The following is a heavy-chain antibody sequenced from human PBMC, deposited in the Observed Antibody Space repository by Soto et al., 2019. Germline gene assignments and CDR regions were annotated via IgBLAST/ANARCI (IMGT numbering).Heavy chain of an antibody. V-gene: IGHV1-69*13. CDR1: RDTFNSYA. D-gene: IGHD5-12*01. Sequence: ASVKVSCKASRDTFNSYAITWVRQAPGQGLEWMGGIIPILGTTKYAQKFQGRVAMTADESTSTAYMELSSLRSEDRAVYYCAAGGKNGYIKWGQGTQVTVSS. CDR2: IIPILGTT. J-gene: IGHJ4*02. CDR3: AAGGKNGYIK.